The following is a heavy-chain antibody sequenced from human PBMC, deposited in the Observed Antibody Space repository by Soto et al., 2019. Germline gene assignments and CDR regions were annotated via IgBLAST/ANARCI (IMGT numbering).Heavy chain of an antibody. D-gene: IGHD6-19*01. CDR3: ARSAGWYAIHA. V-gene: IGHV4-4*02. Sequence: QVQLQESGPGLVKPSGTLSLTCAVSGDSVSSPYYWCWVRQSPGKGLEWIGEVFHTGTTSYTPSLRSRVTISRDKSINQFSLDLSSVTAADTAVYYCARSAGWYAIHAWGPGTLVIVSS. J-gene: IGHJ5*02. CDR1: GDSVSSPYY. CDR2: VFHTGTT.